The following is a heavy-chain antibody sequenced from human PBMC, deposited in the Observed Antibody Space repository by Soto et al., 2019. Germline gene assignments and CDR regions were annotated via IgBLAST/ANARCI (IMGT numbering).Heavy chain of an antibody. D-gene: IGHD3-10*01. CDR2: IKSKNDGETT. CDR1: GFTFYTAW. V-gene: IGHV3-15*07. J-gene: IGHJ5*02. Sequence: PGGSLRLSCAASGFTFYTAWLNWVRQAPGKGLEWVGHIKSKNDGETTDYAAPVKGRFTISRDDSINTPYLQMNSLKTDDTAVYYCVTDTRGSWGQGTLVTVSS. CDR3: VTDTRGS.